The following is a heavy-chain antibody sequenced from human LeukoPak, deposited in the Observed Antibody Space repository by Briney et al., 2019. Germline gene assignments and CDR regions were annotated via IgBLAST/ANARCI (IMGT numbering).Heavy chain of an antibody. J-gene: IGHJ5*02. V-gene: IGHV1-69*06. D-gene: IGHD3-22*01. CDR1: GGTFSSYA. CDR3: ARDRGYYDSSGPNWFDP. CDR2: IIPIFGTA. Sequence: ASVKVSCKASGGTFSSYAISWVRQAPGQGLEWMGGIIPIFGTANYAQKFQGRVTITADKSTSTAYMELSSLRSEDTAVYYCARDRGYYDSSGPNWFDPWGHGTLVTVSS.